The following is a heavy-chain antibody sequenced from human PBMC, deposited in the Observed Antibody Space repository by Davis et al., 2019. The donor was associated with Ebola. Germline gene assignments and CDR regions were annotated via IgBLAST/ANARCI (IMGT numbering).Heavy chain of an antibody. CDR1: SYSISSGYY. CDR3: ARSKHDILTGGFWDI. CDR2: IYYSGST. D-gene: IGHD3-9*01. V-gene: IGHV4-38-2*01. J-gene: IGHJ3*02. Sequence: SETLSLTCSVSSYSISSGYYWGWIRQPPGKGLEWIGNIYYSGSTNYNPSLKSRVTISVDTSKNQFSLKLSSVTAADTAMYYCARSKHDILTGGFWDIWGQGTMVTVSS.